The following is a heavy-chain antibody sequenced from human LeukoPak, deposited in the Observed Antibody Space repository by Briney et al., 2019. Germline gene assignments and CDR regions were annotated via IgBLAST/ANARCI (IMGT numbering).Heavy chain of an antibody. Sequence: SETLSLTCTVSGGSISSSSYYWGWIRQPPGKGREWIGSIYYSGSTYYNPSLKSRVTISVDTSKNQFSLKLSSVTAADTAVYYCARLFGYSSSWYYDFDYWGQGTLVTVSS. CDR1: GGSISSSSYY. CDR3: ARLFGYSSSWYYDFDY. CDR2: IYYSGST. D-gene: IGHD6-13*01. V-gene: IGHV4-39*07. J-gene: IGHJ4*02.